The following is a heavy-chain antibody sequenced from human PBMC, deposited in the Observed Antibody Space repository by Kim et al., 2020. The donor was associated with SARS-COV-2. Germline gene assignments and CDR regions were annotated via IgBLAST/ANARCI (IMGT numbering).Heavy chain of an antibody. J-gene: IGHJ3*02. CDR3: ASVPIYRAFDI. V-gene: IGHV4-34*01. D-gene: IGHD3-3*02. Sequence: NSTPSLKCRGSISVDTSKSQFSLRLSSVTAADTAVYYCASVPIYRAFDIWGQGTMVTVSA.